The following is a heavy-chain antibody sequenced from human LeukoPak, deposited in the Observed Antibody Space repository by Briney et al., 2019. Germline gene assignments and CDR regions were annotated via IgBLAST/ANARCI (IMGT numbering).Heavy chain of an antibody. V-gene: IGHV3-66*01. CDR3: TRDWRNLGYDY. J-gene: IGHJ4*02. CDR1: GFTFSSYD. Sequence: PGGSLRLSCAASGFTFSSYDVSWVRQAPGKGLEWVSVIYSGGSTYYADSVKGRFTISRDNAKNTLYLQMNSLRAEDTAVYYCTRDWRNLGYDYWGQGTLVTVSS. CDR2: IYSGGST. D-gene: IGHD5-12*01.